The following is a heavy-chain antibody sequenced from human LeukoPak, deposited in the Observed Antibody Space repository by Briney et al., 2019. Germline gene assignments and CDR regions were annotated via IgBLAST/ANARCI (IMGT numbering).Heavy chain of an antibody. CDR2: ITPFNGNT. V-gene: IGHV1-45*02. CDR1: GYTFTYRY. Sequence: SVKVSCKASGYTFTYRYLHWVRQAPGQALEWMGWITPFNGNTNYAQKFQDRVTITRDRSMSTAYMELSSLRSEDTAMYYCACGGISGPFDYWGQGTLVTVSS. D-gene: IGHD5-12*01. CDR3: ACGGISGPFDY. J-gene: IGHJ4*02.